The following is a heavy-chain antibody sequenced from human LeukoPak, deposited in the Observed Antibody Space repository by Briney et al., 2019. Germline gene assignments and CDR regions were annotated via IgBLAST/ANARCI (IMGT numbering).Heavy chain of an antibody. CDR2: INPNSGGT. Sequence: GASVKVSCKASGYTFTGYYMHWVRQAPGQGLEWMGWINPNSGGTNYAQKFEGRGTMTRDTSISTAYMELSRLRSDDTAVYYCARVHEGYYYYMDVWGKGTTVTVSS. J-gene: IGHJ6*03. CDR3: ARVHEGYYYYMDV. CDR1: GYTFTGYY. V-gene: IGHV1-2*02.